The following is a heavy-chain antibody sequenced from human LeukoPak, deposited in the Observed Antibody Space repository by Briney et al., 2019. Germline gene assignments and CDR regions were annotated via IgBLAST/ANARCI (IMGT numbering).Heavy chain of an antibody. J-gene: IGHJ6*03. D-gene: IGHD6-19*01. CDR1: GGSFGGYY. Sequence: PSETLSLTCAVYGGSFGGYYWSWIRQPPGKGLEWIGEINHSGSTNYNPSLKSRVTISVDTSKNQFSLKLSSVTAADTAVYYCASSNFGSSGWYYYYYMDVWGKGTTVTVSS. CDR2: INHSGST. CDR3: ASSNFGSSGWYYYYYMDV. V-gene: IGHV4-34*01.